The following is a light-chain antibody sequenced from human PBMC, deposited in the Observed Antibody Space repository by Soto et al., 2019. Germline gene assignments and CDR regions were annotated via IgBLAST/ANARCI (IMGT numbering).Light chain of an antibody. CDR2: EVS. CDR1: SSDVGGYNY. V-gene: IGLV2-14*01. J-gene: IGLJ2*01. CDR3: SSYTSSSTVV. Sequence: QSALTQPASVSGSPGQSITISCTGTSSDVGGYNYVSWYQQLPGKAPKVMIYEVSNRPSGVSNRFSGSKSGNTASLTISGLQAEDEADYYCSSYTSSSTVVFGGGTKVTVL.